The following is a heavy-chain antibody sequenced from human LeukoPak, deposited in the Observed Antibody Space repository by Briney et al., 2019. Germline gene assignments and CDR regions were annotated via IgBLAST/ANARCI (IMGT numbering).Heavy chain of an antibody. D-gene: IGHD5-18*01. CDR1: GGSISSSNW. CDR3: ARTTEGGYSYGYFYYYYMDV. V-gene: IGHV4-4*02. CDR2: IYHSGST. Sequence: SETLSLTCAVSGGSISSSNWWSWVRQPPGKGLEWIGEIYHSGSTNYNPSLKSRVTISVDKSKNQFSLKLSSVTAADTAVYYCARTTEGGYSYGYFYYYYMDVWGKGTTVTISS. J-gene: IGHJ6*03.